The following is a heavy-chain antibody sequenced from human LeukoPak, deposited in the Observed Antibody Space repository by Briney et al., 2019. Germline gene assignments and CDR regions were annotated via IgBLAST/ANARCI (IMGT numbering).Heavy chain of an antibody. J-gene: IGHJ4*02. CDR2: ISGSGGST. CDR3: AKDPRWTAAALSAPFDY. V-gene: IGHV3-23*01. D-gene: IGHD6-13*01. CDR1: GFTFSSYA. Sequence: PGGSLRLFCAASGFTFSSYAMSWVRQSPGKGLEWVSAISGSGGSTYYADSVKGRFTISRDNSKNTLYLQMNSLRAEDTAVYYCAKDPRWTAAALSAPFDYWGQGTLVTVSS.